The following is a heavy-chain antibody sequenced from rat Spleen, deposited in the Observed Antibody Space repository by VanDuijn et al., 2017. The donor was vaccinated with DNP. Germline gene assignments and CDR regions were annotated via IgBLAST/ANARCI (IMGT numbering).Heavy chain of an antibody. Sequence: EVLLQESGPGLVKPSQSLSLTCSVTGFSITNNFKWSWIRKFPGNKLEWMGYVTNAGSTHYNPSLKSRISITTDTSKNQFFLQVNSVTTDDTATYYCAVQLGVFDYWGQGVMVTVSS. J-gene: IGHJ2*01. CDR1: GFSITNNFK. V-gene: IGHV3-3*01. CDR2: VTNAGST. D-gene: IGHD5-1*01. CDR3: AVQLGVFDY.